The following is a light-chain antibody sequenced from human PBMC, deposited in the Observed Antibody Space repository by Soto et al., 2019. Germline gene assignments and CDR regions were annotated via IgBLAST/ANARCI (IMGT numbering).Light chain of an antibody. CDR3: SSFTSAYTFV. Sequence: QSVLAQPASVSGSPGQSIAISCTGTSSDVGGYNYVSWYQQHPSKAPKLLISEVSIRPSGVSDRFSGSKSGNTASLTISGLQTEDEADYYCSSFTSAYTFVFGSGTKVTVL. V-gene: IGLV2-14*01. J-gene: IGLJ1*01. CDR2: EVS. CDR1: SSDVGGYNY.